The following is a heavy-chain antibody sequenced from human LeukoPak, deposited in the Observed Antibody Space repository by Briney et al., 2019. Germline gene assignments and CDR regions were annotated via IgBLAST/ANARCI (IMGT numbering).Heavy chain of an antibody. CDR2: ISAYNGNT. Sequence: GAPVKVSCKASGYTFTSYGISWVRQAPGQGLEWMGWISAYNGNTNYAQKLQGRVTMTTDTSTSTAYMELRSLRSDDTAVYYCARWYSSSWYDNWFDPWGQGTLVTVSS. J-gene: IGHJ5*02. CDR1: GYTFTSYG. V-gene: IGHV1-18*01. D-gene: IGHD6-13*01. CDR3: ARWYSSSWYDNWFDP.